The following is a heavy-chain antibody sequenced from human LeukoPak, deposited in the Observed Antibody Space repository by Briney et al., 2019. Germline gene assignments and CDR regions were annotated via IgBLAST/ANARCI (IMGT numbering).Heavy chain of an antibody. D-gene: IGHD4-17*01. CDR3: ARGRGVTTTY. J-gene: IGHJ4*02. V-gene: IGHV4-31*03. CDR1: GGSISSGGYY. Sequence: SETLSLTCTVSGGSISSGGYYWSWLRQHPGKGLEWLGYIYYSGSTYYNPSLKSRVTISVDTSKNQFSLKLSSVTAADTAVYYCARGRGVTTTYWGQGTLVTVSS. CDR2: IYYSGST.